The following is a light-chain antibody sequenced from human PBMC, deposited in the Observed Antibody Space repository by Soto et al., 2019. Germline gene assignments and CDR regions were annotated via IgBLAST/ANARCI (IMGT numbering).Light chain of an antibody. Sequence: DIQRTQSPSSLSASVGDRVAITCLAGQNIFSSLNWYQQKPGKAPKLLIYAASSLQSGVPSRFSGSGSATDFTLTITSLQPQDFATYYCQQSYNSPPITFGQGTRLEIK. J-gene: IGKJ5*01. CDR1: QNIFSS. V-gene: IGKV1-39*01. CDR3: QQSYNSPPIT. CDR2: AAS.